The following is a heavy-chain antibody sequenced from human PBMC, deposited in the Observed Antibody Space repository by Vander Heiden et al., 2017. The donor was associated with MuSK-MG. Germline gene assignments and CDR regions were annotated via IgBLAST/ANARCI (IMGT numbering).Heavy chain of an antibody. J-gene: IGHJ4*02. D-gene: IGHD6-13*01. V-gene: IGHV4-39*01. Sequence: QLQLQQSGPGLATPAETPSSTCTVSGGSISRSSYYWGWLRQPPGKVLEWIGSIYYSGNTYYNPSLRSRVTIDVDTSKNQCSLKLSSVTAADTAVYYCARRIAAVLWPAELDYWGQGTLVTVSS. CDR3: ARRIAAVLWPAELDY. CDR2: IYYSGNT. CDR1: GGSISRSSYY.